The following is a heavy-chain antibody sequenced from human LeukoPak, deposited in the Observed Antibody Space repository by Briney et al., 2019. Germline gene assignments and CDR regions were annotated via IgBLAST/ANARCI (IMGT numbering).Heavy chain of an antibody. Sequence: GGSLRLSCAASGFTFSSYWMSWVRQAPGKGLEWVANIKQDGSEKYYVDSVKGRFTISRDNAKNSLYLQMNSLRAEDTAVYYCASHSGYDYGGDFGYWGQGTLVTVSS. D-gene: IGHD5-12*01. CDR1: GFTFSSYW. J-gene: IGHJ4*02. CDR3: ASHSGYDYGGDFGY. V-gene: IGHV3-7*01. CDR2: IKQDGSEK.